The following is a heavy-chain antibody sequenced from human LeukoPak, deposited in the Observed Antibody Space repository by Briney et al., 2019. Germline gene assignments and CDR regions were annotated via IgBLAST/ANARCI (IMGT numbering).Heavy chain of an antibody. J-gene: IGHJ6*03. CDR3: ARDPDHYGSGSYLFQYYYYMDV. V-gene: IGHV3-23*01. CDR2: ISGSGGRT. Sequence: PGGTLRLSCAASGFTFSNYGMSWVRQAPGKGLEWVSAISGSGGRTYHADSVKGRFTISRDNSKNTLYLQMNSLRAEDTAVYYCARDPDHYGSGSYLFQYYYYMDVWGKGTTVTISS. CDR1: GFTFSNYG. D-gene: IGHD3-10*01.